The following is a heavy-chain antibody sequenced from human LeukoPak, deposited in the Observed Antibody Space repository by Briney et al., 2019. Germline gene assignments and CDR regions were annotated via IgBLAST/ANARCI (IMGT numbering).Heavy chain of an antibody. CDR3: ARDSSERSYYSVFPSGRPPIRFDP. J-gene: IGHJ5*02. Sequence: GGSLRLSCAASGFTFSDYYMSWIRQAPGKGLEWVSYISSSGSTIYYADSVKGRFTISRDNAKNSLYLQMNSLRAEDTAVYYCARDSSERSYYSVFPSGRPPIRFDPWGQGTLVTVSS. CDR1: GFTFSDYY. D-gene: IGHD3-10*01. V-gene: IGHV3-11*01. CDR2: ISSSGSTI.